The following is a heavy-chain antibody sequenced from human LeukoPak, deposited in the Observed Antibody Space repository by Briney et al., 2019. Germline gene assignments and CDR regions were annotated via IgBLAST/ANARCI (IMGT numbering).Heavy chain of an antibody. Sequence: WVANIKQDGNAKYYVDSVKGRFTISRDNAKNSLHLQMTSLRAEDTAVYYCASAVVGFFDYWGQGTQVTVSS. V-gene: IGHV3-7*01. J-gene: IGHJ4*02. CDR3: ASAVVGFFDY. CDR2: IKQDGNAK. D-gene: IGHD5-18*01.